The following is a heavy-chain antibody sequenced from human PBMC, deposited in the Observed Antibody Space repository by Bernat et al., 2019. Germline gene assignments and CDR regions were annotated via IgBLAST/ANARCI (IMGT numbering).Heavy chain of an antibody. CDR2: INSDGSGT. V-gene: IGHV3-74*01. CDR3: ALGGDNHAFDV. Sequence: EVQLVESGGGLVQPGGSLRLSCAASGFTFRNYWMHWVRQAPGKGLVWVSGINSDGSGTIYADSVKGRFTISRDNAKNTLYLQMNSLRAEDTAVYYCALGGDNHAFDVWGQGTMVTVSS. D-gene: IGHD3-16*01. CDR1: GFTFRNYW. J-gene: IGHJ3*01.